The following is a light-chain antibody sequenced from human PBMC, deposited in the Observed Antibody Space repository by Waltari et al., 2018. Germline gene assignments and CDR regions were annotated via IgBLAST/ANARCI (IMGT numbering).Light chain of an antibody. V-gene: IGLV3-1*01. J-gene: IGLJ1*01. CDR3: QAWDSSTYV. CDR1: KLGDKS. Sequence: SFALTQPPSVSVSPGQTASITCSGQKLGDKSACWYHHTPGQSPVLVIYQDTKRPSAIPGRFSGSKSGNTATLTISGTQAVDEADYYCQAWDSSTYVFGTGTKVTVL. CDR2: QDT.